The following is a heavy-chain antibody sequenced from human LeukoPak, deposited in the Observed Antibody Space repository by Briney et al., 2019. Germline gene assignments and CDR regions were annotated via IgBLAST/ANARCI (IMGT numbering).Heavy chain of an antibody. V-gene: IGHV1-8*01. D-gene: IGHD3-16*01. Sequence: GASVKVSCKASGYTFTSYDINWVRQATGQGLEWMGWMNPNSVNTGYAQKFQGRVTMTRNTSISTAYMELSSLRSEDTAVYYCARAFGGGRLNWFDPWGQGTLVTVSS. J-gene: IGHJ5*02. CDR1: GYTFTSYD. CDR3: ARAFGGGRLNWFDP. CDR2: MNPNSVNT.